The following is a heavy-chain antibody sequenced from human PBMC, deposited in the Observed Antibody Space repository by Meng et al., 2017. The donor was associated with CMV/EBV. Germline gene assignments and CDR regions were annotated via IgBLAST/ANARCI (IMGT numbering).Heavy chain of an antibody. D-gene: IGHD6-19*01. CDR1: GFTFSSYS. V-gene: IGHV3-21*04. Sequence: GESLKISCAASGFTFSSYSMNWVRQAPGKGLEWVSSINSSSSYIYYADSLKGRFTISRDNAKNTLYLQMNSLRAEDTALYYCAKRSQWLLGLYYYYGLDVWGQGTTVTVSS. CDR3: AKRSQWLLGLYYYYGLDV. J-gene: IGHJ6*02. CDR2: INSSSSYI.